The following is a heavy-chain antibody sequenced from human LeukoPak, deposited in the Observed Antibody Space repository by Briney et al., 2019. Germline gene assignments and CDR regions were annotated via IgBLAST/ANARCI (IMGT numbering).Heavy chain of an antibody. D-gene: IGHD6-6*01. J-gene: IGHJ4*02. CDR2: IYHSGRT. CDR3: AREGSIARQFDY. CDR1: GGSISTSGHY. Sequence: SETLSLTCIVSGGSISTSGHYWDWVRQPPGKGLEWIGSIYHSGRTYYNPPLQSRVTMSVDTSKNQFSLKVNSVTAADTAVYYCAREGSIARQFDYWGQGTLVTVSS. V-gene: IGHV4-39*07.